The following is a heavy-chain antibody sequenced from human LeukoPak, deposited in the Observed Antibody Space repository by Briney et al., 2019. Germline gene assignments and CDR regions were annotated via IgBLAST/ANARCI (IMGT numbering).Heavy chain of an antibody. CDR3: AKDRPNYYGSNGHYYKLNGDC. V-gene: IGHV3-23*01. CDR1: GFTFSSYA. J-gene: IGHJ4*02. D-gene: IGHD3-22*01. Sequence: GGSLRLSCAASGFTFSSYAMTWVRQAPGKGLEWVSAVSGSGVSTYYADSVKGRFTISRDNSDNTLYLQMNSLRAEDTAVYYCAKDRPNYYGSNGHYYKLNGDCWGQGTLVTVSS. CDR2: VSGSGVST.